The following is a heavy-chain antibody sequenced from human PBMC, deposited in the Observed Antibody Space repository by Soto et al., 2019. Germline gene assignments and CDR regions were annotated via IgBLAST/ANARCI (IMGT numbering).Heavy chain of an antibody. CDR3: ARRGDVYYGFDI. CDR2: ISSDGGNT. D-gene: IGHD3-16*01. Sequence: EVQFVESGGDLVQPGGSLRLSCAASGFTFSSSAMHWVRQAPGKGLEYVSSISSDGGNTYYANSVKGRFTISRDNSKNTLYLQMGSLRTEDMAVYYCARRGDVYYGFDIWGQGTMVTVSS. V-gene: IGHV3-64*01. J-gene: IGHJ3*02. CDR1: GFTFSSSA.